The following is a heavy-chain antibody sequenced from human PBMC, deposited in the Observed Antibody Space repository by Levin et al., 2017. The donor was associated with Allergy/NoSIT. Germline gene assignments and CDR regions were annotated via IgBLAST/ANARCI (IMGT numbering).Heavy chain of an antibody. CDR1: VLSFSGYY. J-gene: IGHJ4*02. V-gene: IGHV4-34*01. Sequence: SPPLSLPFFFYVLSFSGYYCCFFLLFPVTFLSFLGAVPPRGSPTYPPSLRSRVTISVDTSKNQLSLQLTSVTAADPAVYYCAREETDYDSSGHFRVAAYWGQGTRVTVSS. D-gene: IGHD3-22*01. CDR3: AREETDYDSSGHFRVAAY. CDR2: VPPRGSP.